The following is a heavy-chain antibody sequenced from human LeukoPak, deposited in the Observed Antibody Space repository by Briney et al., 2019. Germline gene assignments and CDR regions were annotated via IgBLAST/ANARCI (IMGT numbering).Heavy chain of an antibody. CDR1: GYTFTSYD. D-gene: IGHD3-3*01. J-gene: IGHJ5*02. V-gene: IGHV1-8*01. CDR3: ARAYYDFWSGEPAALNWFDP. CDR2: MNPNSGNT. Sequence: ASVKVSCKASGYTFTSYDINWVRQATGQGLEWMGWMNPNSGNTGYAQKLQGRVTMTRNTSISTAYMELSSLRSEDTAVYYCARAYYDFWSGEPAALNWFDPWGQGTLVTVSS.